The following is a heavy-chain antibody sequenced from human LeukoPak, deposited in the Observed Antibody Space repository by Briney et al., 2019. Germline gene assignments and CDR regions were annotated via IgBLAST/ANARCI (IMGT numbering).Heavy chain of an antibody. CDR3: ARASPWELPPSLDY. Sequence: GASVKVSCKASGYTFTSYDINWVRQAPGQGLEWMGWMNPNSGNTGYAQKFQGRVTMTRNTSISTAYMELSSLRSEDTAVYYCARASPWELPPSLDYWGQGTLVTVSS. CDR2: MNPNSGNT. J-gene: IGHJ4*02. CDR1: GYTFTSYD. V-gene: IGHV1-8*01. D-gene: IGHD1-26*01.